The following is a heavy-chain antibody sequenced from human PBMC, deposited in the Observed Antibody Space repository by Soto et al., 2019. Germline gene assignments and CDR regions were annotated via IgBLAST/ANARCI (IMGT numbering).Heavy chain of an antibody. D-gene: IGHD3-10*01. V-gene: IGHV3-74*01. Sequence: EVHLVESGGDLVQPGGSLRLSCAASGFTFSNYWMHWVRQVPGKGLVWVSRINSDGSRIDYADSVKGRFTISRDNAKNTLYLQMNSLRAEDTAVYYCARAGSYRFDYWAQGTLVTVSP. J-gene: IGHJ4*02. CDR3: ARAGSYRFDY. CDR1: GFTFSNYW. CDR2: INSDGSRI.